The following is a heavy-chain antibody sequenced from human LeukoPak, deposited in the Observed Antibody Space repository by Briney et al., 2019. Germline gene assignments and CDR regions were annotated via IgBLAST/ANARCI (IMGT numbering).Heavy chain of an antibody. CDR1: GYTFTGYY. Sequence: ASVKVSCKASGYTFTGYYMNWVRQAPGQGLEWMGWINANSGATKYAQNFQGRVTMTRDTSISTAYMELSSLRSDGTAIYYCARDSFDYYGMDVWGQGTTVTVSS. V-gene: IGHV1-2*02. CDR3: ARDSFDYYGMDV. J-gene: IGHJ6*02. CDR2: INANSGAT.